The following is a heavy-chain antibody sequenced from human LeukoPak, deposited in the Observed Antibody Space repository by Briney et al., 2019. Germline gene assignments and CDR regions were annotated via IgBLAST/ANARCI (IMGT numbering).Heavy chain of an antibody. CDR3: ARDRIRGLYYYYYMDV. J-gene: IGHJ6*03. CDR2: ISAYNGNT. CDR1: GYTFTSYG. D-gene: IGHD2-15*01. V-gene: IGHV1-18*01. Sequence: GASVKVSCKASGYTFTSYGISWVRQAPGQGLEWMGWISAYNGNTNYAQKLQGRVTMTTDTSTSTAYMELRSLRSDDTAVYYCARDRIRGLYYYYYMDVWGKGTTVTVSS.